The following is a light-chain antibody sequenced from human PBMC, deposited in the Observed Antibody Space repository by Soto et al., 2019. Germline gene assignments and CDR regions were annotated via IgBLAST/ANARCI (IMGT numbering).Light chain of an antibody. V-gene: IGKV3-11*01. J-gene: IGKJ3*01. CDR3: QQRSNWPAT. Sequence: EIVLTQSPATLSLSPGERATLSCRASQSVSSYLAWYQQKPGQAPRLLIYDASNRATGIPARFSGSGSGTDFTLTISSLEQEDVAVYYCQQRSNWPATCGRGTKVDIK. CDR1: QSVSSY. CDR2: DAS.